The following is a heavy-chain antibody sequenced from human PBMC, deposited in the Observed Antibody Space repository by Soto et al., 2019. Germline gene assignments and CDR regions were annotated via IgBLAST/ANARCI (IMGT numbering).Heavy chain of an antibody. J-gene: IGHJ3*02. D-gene: IGHD2-15*01. CDR1: GGSISSSSYY. CDR3: ARHSIGYXSXXXXXXDAFDI. CDR2: IYYSGGS. V-gene: IGHV4-39*01. Sequence: QLQLQESGPGLVKPSETLSLTCTVSGGSISSSSYYWGWIRQPPGKGLEWIGSIYYSGGSHYNPSLKNRVTXSVDTSKNQFSLNLSSVTAADTAVYYCARHSIGYXSXXXXXXDAFDIWGQGTXXTV.